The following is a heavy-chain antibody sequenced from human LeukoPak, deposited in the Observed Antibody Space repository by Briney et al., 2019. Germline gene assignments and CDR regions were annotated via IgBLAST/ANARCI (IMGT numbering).Heavy chain of an antibody. CDR1: GGSISSYY. D-gene: IGHD5-18*01. V-gene: IGHV4-59*12. J-gene: IGHJ4*02. CDR3: ARVHASYGYDIDY. CDR2: IYYSGST. Sequence: SETLSLTCTVSGGSISSYYWSWIRQPPGKGLEWIGYIYYSGSTNYNPSLKSRVTISVDTSKNQFSLKLSSVTAADTAVYYCARVHASYGYDIDYWGQGTLVTVSS.